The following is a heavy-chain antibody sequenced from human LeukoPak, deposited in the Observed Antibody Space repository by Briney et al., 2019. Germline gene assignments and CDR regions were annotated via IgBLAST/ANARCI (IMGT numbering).Heavy chain of an antibody. D-gene: IGHD1-26*01. CDR2: INWNGDNP. V-gene: IGHV3-20*04. CDR3: ARRSVAGATTGYYYDS. CDR1: GFTFGDYG. J-gene: IGHJ4*02. Sequence: GGSLRLSCAASGFTFGDYGMTWVRQRPGKGLEYVCEINWNGDNPVYENSLRGRFTISRDNAKNSVYLQMSSLRVDDTAFYYCARRSVAGATTGYYYDSWGQGTLVTVSS.